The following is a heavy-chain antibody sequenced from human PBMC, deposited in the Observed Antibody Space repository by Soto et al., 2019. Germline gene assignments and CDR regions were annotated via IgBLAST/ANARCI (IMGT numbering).Heavy chain of an antibody. CDR1: GGSISSYY. V-gene: IGHV4-59*01. D-gene: IGHD4-4*01. Sequence: VQLQESGPGLVKPSETLSLTCTVSGGSISSYYWSWIRQPPGKGLEWIGYIYYSGSTNYNPSLKSRVTISVDTSKNQFSLKLSSVTTADTAVYYCARGRDYSNYESPFSFDYWGQGTLVTVSS. CDR2: IYYSGST. J-gene: IGHJ4*02. CDR3: ARGRDYSNYESPFSFDY.